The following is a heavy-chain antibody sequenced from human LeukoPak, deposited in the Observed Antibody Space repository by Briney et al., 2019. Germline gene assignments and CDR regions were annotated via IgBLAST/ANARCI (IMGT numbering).Heavy chain of an antibody. CDR1: GYNFSAYG. CDR3: ARGSHEYWNDY. CDR2: VTSDNRDT. Sequence: ASVKVSCRASGYNFSAYGMTWVRRAPRQGLEWMGWVTSDNRDTKYAPRFQGRVTMTTDMSSTTAYMELRSLRSDDTAVYYCARGSHEYWNDYWGQGTLVTVSS. J-gene: IGHJ4*02. D-gene: IGHD1-1*01. V-gene: IGHV1-18*01.